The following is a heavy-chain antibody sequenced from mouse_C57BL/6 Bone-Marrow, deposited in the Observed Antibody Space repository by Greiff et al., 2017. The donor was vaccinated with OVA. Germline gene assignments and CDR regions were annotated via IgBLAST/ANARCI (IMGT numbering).Heavy chain of an antibody. V-gene: IGHV5-9-1*02. J-gene: IGHJ3*01. CDR3: TRVGTRGWFAY. CDR1: GFTFSSYA. Sequence: EVMLVESGAGLVKPGGSLKLSCAASGFTFSSYAMSWVRQTPEKRLEWVAYISSGGDYIYYADTVKGRFTISRDNARNTLYLQMSSLKSEDTAMYYCTRVGTRGWFAYWGQGTLVTVSA. CDR2: ISSGGDYI. D-gene: IGHD4-1*01.